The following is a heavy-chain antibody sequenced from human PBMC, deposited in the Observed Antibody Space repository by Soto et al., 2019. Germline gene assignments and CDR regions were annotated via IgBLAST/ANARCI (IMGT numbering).Heavy chain of an antibody. V-gene: IGHV2-5*02. D-gene: IGHD6-19*01. CDR3: AHTGQWLVWGIRDWFDP. CDR1: GFSLSTSGVG. CDR2: IYWDDDK. Sequence: QITLKESGPTLVKPTQTLTLTCTFSGFSLSTSGVGVGWIRQPPGKALEWLALIYWDDDKRYSPSLKSRLTITKDTAKNQVVLTMTTMDPVDTATYYCAHTGQWLVWGIRDWFDPWGQGTLVTVSS. J-gene: IGHJ5*02.